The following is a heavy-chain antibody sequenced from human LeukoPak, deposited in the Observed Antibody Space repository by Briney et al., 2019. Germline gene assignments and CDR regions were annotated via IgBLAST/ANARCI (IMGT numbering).Heavy chain of an antibody. CDR1: GYTFTDYY. CDR2: INPNSGGT. J-gene: IGHJ4*02. D-gene: IGHD6-13*01. Sequence: VSVKVSCKASGYTFTDYYMHWVRQAPGQGLEWMGWINPNSGGTNYAQKFQGRVTMTRDTSISTAYMELSRLRSDDTAVFYCAREEVIAAAGPTLDYWGQGALVT. CDR3: AREEVIAAAGPTLDY. V-gene: IGHV1-2*02.